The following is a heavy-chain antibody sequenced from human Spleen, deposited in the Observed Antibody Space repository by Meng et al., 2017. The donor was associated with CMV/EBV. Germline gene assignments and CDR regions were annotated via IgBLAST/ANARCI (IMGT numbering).Heavy chain of an antibody. J-gene: IGHJ4*02. CDR1: GYTFTGYI. CDR3: ATVLGGWEVALDY. D-gene: IGHD1-26*01. V-gene: IGHV1-2*02. Sequence: ASVKVSCKASGYTFTGYILHWMRQAPGQGLEWMGWINPNTGVTHYSQRFQGRVTLTGDTSITTVYMDLSGLKSDDTAVYFCATVLGGWEVALDYWGQGALVTVSS. CDR2: INPNTGVT.